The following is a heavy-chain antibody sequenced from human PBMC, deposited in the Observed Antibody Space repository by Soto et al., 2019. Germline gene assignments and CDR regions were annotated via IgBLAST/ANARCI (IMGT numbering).Heavy chain of an antibody. V-gene: IGHV1-2*04. J-gene: IGHJ6*02. D-gene: IGHD1-20*01. CDR3: AGDKWNGYYYYGMDV. CDR1: GYTFTGYY. Sequence: QVQLVQSGAEVKKPGASVKVSCKASGYTFTGYYMHWVRQAPGQGLEWMGWINPNSGGTNYAQKFQGWVTMTRDTSISTAYMELSRLRSDDTAVYYCAGDKWNGYYYYGMDVWGQGTAVTVSS. CDR2: INPNSGGT.